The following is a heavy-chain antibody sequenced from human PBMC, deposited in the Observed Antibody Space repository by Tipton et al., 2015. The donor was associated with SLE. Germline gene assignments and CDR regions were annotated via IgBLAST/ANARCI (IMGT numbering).Heavy chain of an antibody. D-gene: IGHD2-15*01. CDR3: ARSLGAGFCSGGNYFEPLDY. CDR2: IDHSGVT. J-gene: IGHJ4*02. Sequence: TLSLTCAVYGRSFIGSYWTWIRQPPGKGLEWIGDIDHSGVTHYNPSLKSRVTISADTSKNQFSLKLKSVTAIDTAIYYCARSLGAGFCSGGNYFEPLDYWGQGILVTVSS. V-gene: IGHV4-34*01. CDR1: GRSFIGSY.